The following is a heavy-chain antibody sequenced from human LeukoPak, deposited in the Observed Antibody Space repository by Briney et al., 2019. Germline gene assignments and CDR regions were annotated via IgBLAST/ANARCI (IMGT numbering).Heavy chain of an antibody. J-gene: IGHJ3*02. D-gene: IGHD3-9*01. CDR3: ARDTYDILTGYYKWAFDI. CDR2: INSSSSYI. V-gene: IGHV3-21*06. Sequence: PAGSLTLSCTASGFTFSSYTMNWIRQAPGKGLEWVSSINSSSSYIYYADSVKGRFTISRDNAKNSLYLQMNSLRAEDTAVYYCARDTYDILTGYYKWAFDIWGQGTMVTVSS. CDR1: GFTFSSYT.